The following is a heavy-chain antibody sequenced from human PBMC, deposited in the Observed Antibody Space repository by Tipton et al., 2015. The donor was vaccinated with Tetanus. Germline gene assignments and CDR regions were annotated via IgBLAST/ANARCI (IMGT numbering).Heavy chain of an antibody. Sequence: LSLTCAVYGGSFSGYYWSWIRQPPGKGLEWIGEINHSGSTNYNPSLKSRVTISVDTSKNQFSLKLSSVTAADTAVYYCARKRVRVVDYWGQGTLVTVSS. CDR3: ARKRVRVVDY. V-gene: IGHV4-34*01. D-gene: IGHD3-10*01. CDR2: INHSGST. J-gene: IGHJ4*02. CDR1: GGSFSGYY.